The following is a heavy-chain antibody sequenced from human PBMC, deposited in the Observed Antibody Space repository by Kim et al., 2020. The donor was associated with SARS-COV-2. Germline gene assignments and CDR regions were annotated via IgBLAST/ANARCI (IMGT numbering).Heavy chain of an antibody. CDR1: GGSFSGYY. Sequence: SETLSLTCAVYGGSFSGYYWSWIRQPPGKGLEWIGEINHSGSTNYNPSLKSRVTISVDTSKNQFSLKLSSVTAADTAVYYCASSYSSSWFDPWGQGTLVT. J-gene: IGHJ5*02. D-gene: IGHD6-13*01. CDR3: ASSYSSSWFDP. CDR2: INHSGST. V-gene: IGHV4-34*01.